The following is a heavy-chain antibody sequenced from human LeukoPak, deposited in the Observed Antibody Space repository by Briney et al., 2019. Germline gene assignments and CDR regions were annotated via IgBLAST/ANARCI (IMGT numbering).Heavy chain of an antibody. J-gene: IGHJ6*03. Sequence: ASVKVSCKASGYTFTSYDINWVRQATGQGLEWMGWMNPNSGNTGYAQKFQGRVTITRNTSISTAYMELSSLRSEDTAVYYCARRVRGVISAFYYYYYMDVWGKGTLVTVSS. CDR1: GYTFTSYD. CDR2: MNPNSGNT. V-gene: IGHV1-8*03. D-gene: IGHD3-10*01. CDR3: ARRVRGVISAFYYYYYMDV.